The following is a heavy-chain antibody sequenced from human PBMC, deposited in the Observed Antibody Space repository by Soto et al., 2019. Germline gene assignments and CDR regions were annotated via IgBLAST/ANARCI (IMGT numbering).Heavy chain of an antibody. CDR2: ISAYNGNT. CDR1: GYTSTSYG. J-gene: IGHJ6*02. Sequence: ASVKVSCKASGYTSTSYGISWVRQAPGQGLEWMGWISAYNGNTNYAQKLQGRVTMTTDTSTSTAYMELRSLRSDDTAVYYCARDSTPGAAIFGVVIIRNYYYYGMDVWGQGTTVTV. CDR3: ARDSTPGAAIFGVVIIRNYYYYGMDV. V-gene: IGHV1-18*01. D-gene: IGHD3-3*01.